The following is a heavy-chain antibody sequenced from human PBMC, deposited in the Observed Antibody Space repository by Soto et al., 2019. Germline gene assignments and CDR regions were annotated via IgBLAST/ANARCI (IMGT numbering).Heavy chain of an antibody. CDR2: SRNKANSYTT. V-gene: IGHV3-72*01. J-gene: IGHJ6*02. CDR1: GFTFSDHY. D-gene: IGHD2-2*01. Sequence: EVQLVESGGGLVQPGGSLRLSCAASGFTFSDHYMDWVRQAPGKGLEWVGRSRNKANSYTTEYAASVKGRFTISRDDSKNSLYLQMNSLKTEDTAVYYCARYCSSTSCKSGQTYGMDVWGQGTTVTVSS. CDR3: ARYCSSTSCKSGQTYGMDV.